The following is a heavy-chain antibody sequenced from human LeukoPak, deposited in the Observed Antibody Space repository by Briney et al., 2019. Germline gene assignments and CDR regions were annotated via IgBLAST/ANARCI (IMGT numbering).Heavy chain of an antibody. V-gene: IGHV3-74*01. J-gene: IGHJ5*02. D-gene: IGHD6-6*01. CDR2: INSDGSST. CDR1: GLTFSSYW. CDR3: ARELAAHPNWFDP. Sequence: GGSLRLSCAASGLTFSSYWMHWVRQAPGKGLVWVSRINSDGSSTSYADSVKGRFTISRDNAKNTLYLQMNSLRAEDTAVYYCARELAAHPNWFDPWGQGTLVTVSS.